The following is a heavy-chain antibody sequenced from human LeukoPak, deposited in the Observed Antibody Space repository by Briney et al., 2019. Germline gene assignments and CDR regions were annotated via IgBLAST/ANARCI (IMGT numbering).Heavy chain of an antibody. D-gene: IGHD2-2*01. Sequence: PGGSLRLSCTASGFTFSSYAMSWVRQAPGKGLEWVSAISGSGGSTYYADSVKGRFTISRDNSKNTLYLQMNSLRAEDTAVYYCAKRGGIVVPAAILNWFDPWGQGTLVTVSS. CDR3: AKRGGIVVPAAILNWFDP. V-gene: IGHV3-23*01. J-gene: IGHJ5*02. CDR2: ISGSGGST. CDR1: GFTFSSYA.